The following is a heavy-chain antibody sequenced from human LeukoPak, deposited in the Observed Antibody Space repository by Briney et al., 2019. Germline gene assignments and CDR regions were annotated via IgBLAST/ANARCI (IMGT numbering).Heavy chain of an antibody. Sequence: ASVKVSCKASGYTFTSYGISWVRQAPGQGLEWMGWIGAYNGNTNHAQKHQGRVTMTTDTSTSTAYMELRSLRSDDTAVYYCARALYGSGSYYSSDDWGQGTLVTVSS. CDR1: GYTFTSYG. V-gene: IGHV1-18*04. CDR3: ARALYGSGSYYSSDD. CDR2: IGAYNGNT. D-gene: IGHD3-10*01. J-gene: IGHJ4*02.